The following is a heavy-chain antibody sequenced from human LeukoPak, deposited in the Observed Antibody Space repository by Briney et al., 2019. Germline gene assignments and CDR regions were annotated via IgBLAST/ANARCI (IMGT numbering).Heavy chain of an antibody. CDR1: GGSISSYY. J-gene: IGHJ4*02. V-gene: IGHV4-39*01. CDR2: IDYSGGT. D-gene: IGHD4/OR15-4a*01. CDR3: ARTIAVLKRYFDF. Sequence: SETLSLTCTVSGGSISSYYWGWVRQPPGKGLEWIGSIDYSGGTYYNPSLKSRVTISVDTSKNQFSLNLSSVTAADTAVYYCARTIAVLKRYFDFWGQGTLVTVSS.